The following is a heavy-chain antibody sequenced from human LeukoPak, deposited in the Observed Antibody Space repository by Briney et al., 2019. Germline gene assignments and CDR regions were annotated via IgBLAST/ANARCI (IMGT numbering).Heavy chain of an antibody. V-gene: IGHV3-74*01. CDR2: IKTDGSST. D-gene: IGHD5/OR15-5a*01. CDR3: ARGVSGTGPDI. J-gene: IGHJ3*02. Sequence: GGSLLLSCAASGFTFSSYWMHWVRQAPGKGLVWVSRIKTDGSSTYYADSVKGRFTISRDNAKNTMYLQMNSLRAEDTAVYYCARGVSGTGPDIWGLGTMVTVSS. CDR1: GFTFSSYW.